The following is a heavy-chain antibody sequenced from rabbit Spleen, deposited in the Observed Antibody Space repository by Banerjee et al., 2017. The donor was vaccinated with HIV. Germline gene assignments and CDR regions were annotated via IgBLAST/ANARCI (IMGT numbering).Heavy chain of an antibody. V-gene: IGHV1S40*01. CDR3: ARSDSRYYMYAYAMDL. J-gene: IGHJ6*01. CDR2: IYADNSGDT. CDR1: GFSFSSRYY. Sequence: QSLEESGGDLVKPGASLTLTCTASGFSFSSRYYMCWVRQAPGKGLEWIACIYADNSGDTYYASWAKGQFTISKTSSTTVTLQMTTLTVADTATYFCARSDSRYYMYAYAMDLWGPGTLVTVS. D-gene: IGHD8-1*01.